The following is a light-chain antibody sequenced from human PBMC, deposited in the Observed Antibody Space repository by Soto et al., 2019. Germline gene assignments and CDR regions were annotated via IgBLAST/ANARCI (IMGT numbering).Light chain of an antibody. V-gene: IGKV1D-12*01. CDR1: QGIRSW. CDR2: SAS. J-gene: IGKJ4*01. Sequence: DIQMTQSPSSVSASVGDRVNITCRASQGIRSWLAWYQQKPGKAPKLLISSASTLQSGVPSRFSGSGSGTDFTLPISGLQPEDFATYYCQQSDTFPATFGGGTRVEIK. CDR3: QQSDTFPAT.